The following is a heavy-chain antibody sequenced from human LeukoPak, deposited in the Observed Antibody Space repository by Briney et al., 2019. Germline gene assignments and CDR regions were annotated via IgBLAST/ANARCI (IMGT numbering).Heavy chain of an antibody. D-gene: IGHD6-19*01. J-gene: IGHJ4*02. CDR2: INPNSGGT. Sequence: GASVKVSCKASGYTFTGYYMHWVRQAPGQGLEWIVWINPNSGGTNYAQKFQGRVTMTRDTSISTAYMELSRLRSDDTAVYYCARVVNKHSSGCRYWGQGTLVTVSS. CDR1: GYTFTGYY. V-gene: IGHV1-2*02. CDR3: ARVVNKHSSGCRY.